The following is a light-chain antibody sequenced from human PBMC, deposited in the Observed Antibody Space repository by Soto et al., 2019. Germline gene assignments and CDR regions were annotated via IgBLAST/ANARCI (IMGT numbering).Light chain of an antibody. V-gene: IGKV3-20*01. CDR3: HQYSSAPYI. Sequence: PGETATLSCRASQTIGSEFLFWYQQKPGQAPRLLIYGASSRATGIPDRFSGSGSGTDFTLTNSRLEPEDFAVYYCHQYSSAPYIFGQGTNLEIK. J-gene: IGKJ2*01. CDR1: QTIGSEF. CDR2: GAS.